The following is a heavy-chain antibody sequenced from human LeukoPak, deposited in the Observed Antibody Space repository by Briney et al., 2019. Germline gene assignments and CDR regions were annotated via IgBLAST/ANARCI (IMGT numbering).Heavy chain of an antibody. J-gene: IGHJ5*02. CDR3: ARGGFLDPFDP. CDR2: IYYSGST. CDR1: GGSISNYY. V-gene: IGHV4-59*01. Sequence: PSETLSLTCTLSGGSISNYYWNWIRQRPGKGLDWIGYIYYSGSTKYNPYLKSRVTISVDTSKNQFSLRLSSVTAADTAVYYCARGGFLDPFDPWGQGTLVTVSS. D-gene: IGHD1-1*01.